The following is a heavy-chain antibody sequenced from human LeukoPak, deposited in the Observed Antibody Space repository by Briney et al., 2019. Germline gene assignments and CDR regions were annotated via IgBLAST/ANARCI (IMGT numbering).Heavy chain of an antibody. D-gene: IGHD3-3*01. V-gene: IGHV1-69*13. CDR1: GGTFSSYA. CDR2: IIPIFGTA. Sequence: GASVKVSCKASGGTFSSYAISWVRQAPGQGLEWMGGIIPIFGTANYAQKFQGRVTITADESTSTAYMELSSLRSEDTAVYYCAGDLDYRKYDFPPSALPEFDPWGQGTLVTVSS. J-gene: IGHJ5*02. CDR3: AGDLDYRKYDFPPSALPEFDP.